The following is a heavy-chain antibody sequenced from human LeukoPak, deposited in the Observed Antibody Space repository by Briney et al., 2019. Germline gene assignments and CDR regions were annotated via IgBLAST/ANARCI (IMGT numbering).Heavy chain of an antibody. CDR1: GFTFSSLS. J-gene: IGHJ4*02. V-gene: IGHV3-48*02. CDR2: ISGTSSNI. CDR3: ARKGDYHDY. Sequence: PGGSLRLSCTASGFTFSSLSMNWVRQAPGKGLEWISYISGTSSNIYYADSVKGRFTISRDNAKNSLYLQMNSLRDEDTAVYYCARKGDYHDYWGRGTLVTVSS.